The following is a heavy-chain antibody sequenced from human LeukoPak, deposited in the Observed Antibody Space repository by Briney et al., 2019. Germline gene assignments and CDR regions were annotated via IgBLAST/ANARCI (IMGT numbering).Heavy chain of an antibody. CDR2: IIPIFDRP. Sequence: SVKVSCKTIGGRFKSYGFSWVRQAPGQGLEWMGGIIPIFDRPNYAQKFEGRVTITADKSTNTTYMEISSLTSDDTAVYYCARDAQWELRALDVWGRGTMAIVSS. CDR1: GGRFKSYG. V-gene: IGHV1-69*06. D-gene: IGHD1-26*01. CDR3: ARDAQWELRALDV. J-gene: IGHJ3*01.